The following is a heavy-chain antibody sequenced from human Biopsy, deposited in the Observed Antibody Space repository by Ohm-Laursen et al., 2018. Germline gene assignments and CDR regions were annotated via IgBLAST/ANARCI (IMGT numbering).Heavy chain of an antibody. V-gene: IGHV1-2*02. CDR1: GFSFTGYY. CDR3: ARGGGYNWNNGWFDP. D-gene: IGHD1/OR15-1a*01. J-gene: IGHJ5*02. Sequence: ASVKVSCKASGFSFTGYYIHWVRQAPGQGLEWMGWISPKSGGTNYAQKFQGRVTITADEFMSTAYMELSSLRSEDTAVYYCARGGGYNWNNGWFDPWGQGTLVTVSS. CDR2: ISPKSGGT.